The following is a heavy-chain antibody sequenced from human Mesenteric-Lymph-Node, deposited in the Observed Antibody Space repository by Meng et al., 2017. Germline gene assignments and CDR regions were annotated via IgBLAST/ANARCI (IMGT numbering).Heavy chain of an antibody. J-gene: IGHJ3*01. CDR2: ISSDGNTE. CDR1: GFTFSNFA. D-gene: IGHD3-10*01. Sequence: GESLKISCAASGFTFSNFAIHWVRQAPGKGLEWVAVISSDGNTEFYADSVKGRISISRDNSKNTLYLQISSLRAEDTAVYYCVRENYYGSGRLGAFDVWGQGIMVTVSS. V-gene: IGHV3-30*04. CDR3: VRENYYGSGRLGAFDV.